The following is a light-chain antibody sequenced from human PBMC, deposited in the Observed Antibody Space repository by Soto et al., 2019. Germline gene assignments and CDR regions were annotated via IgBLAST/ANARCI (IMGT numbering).Light chain of an antibody. V-gene: IGKV3-20*01. J-gene: IGKJ1*01. CDR3: QQYVRSPPSWT. CDR2: DAS. Sequence: ETVLTQSPGTLSLSPGERATLSCRASQSVSSSYLAWYQQKPGQAPRLLIYDASSRATGIPDRFSGSGSGTDFTLTISRLEPEDFAVYYCQQYVRSPPSWTFGQGTKEEIK. CDR1: QSVSSSY.